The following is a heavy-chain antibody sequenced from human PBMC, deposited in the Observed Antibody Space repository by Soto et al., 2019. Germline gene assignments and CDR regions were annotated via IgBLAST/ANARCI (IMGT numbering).Heavy chain of an antibody. CDR1: GGTFSSYA. CDR3: ATRSSSAPAKAMVTVVAFDI. CDR2: IIPIFGTA. J-gene: IGHJ3*02. D-gene: IGHD5-18*01. V-gene: IGHV1-69*13. Sequence: SVKVSCKASGGTFSSYAISWVRQAPGQGLEWMGGIIPIFGTANYAQKFQGRVTITADESTSTAYMELSSLRSEDTAVYCCATRSSSAPAKAMVTVVAFDIWGQGTMVTVS.